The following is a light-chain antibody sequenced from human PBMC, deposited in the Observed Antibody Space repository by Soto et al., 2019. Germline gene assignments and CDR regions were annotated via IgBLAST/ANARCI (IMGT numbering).Light chain of an antibody. J-gene: IGKJ2*01. V-gene: IGKV2-30*02. CDR2: KVS. Sequence: DVVMTQSPLSLPVTLGQPASISCRSSQSLVHSDGNTYLNWFQQSPGQSPRRLIYKVSNRDSGVQDRFSGSGSGTNFTLKISRVEAEDVGVYYCMQGTHWPPYTFGQGTKLEIK. CDR3: MQGTHWPPYT. CDR1: QSLVHSDGNTY.